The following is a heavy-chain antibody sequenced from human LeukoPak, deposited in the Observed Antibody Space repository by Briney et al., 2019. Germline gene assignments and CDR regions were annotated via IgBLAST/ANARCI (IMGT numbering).Heavy chain of an antibody. J-gene: IGHJ3*02. CDR3: ARGSGGYCSGGSCYSAAFDI. Sequence: GGSLRLSCAASGFTVSSNYMSWVRQAPGKGLEWVSVIYSGGSTYCADSVKGRFTISRDNSKNTLYLQMNSLRAEDTAVYYCARGSGGYCSGGSCYSAAFDIWGQGTMVTVSS. V-gene: IGHV3-66*01. CDR1: GFTVSSNY. D-gene: IGHD2-15*01. CDR2: IYSGGST.